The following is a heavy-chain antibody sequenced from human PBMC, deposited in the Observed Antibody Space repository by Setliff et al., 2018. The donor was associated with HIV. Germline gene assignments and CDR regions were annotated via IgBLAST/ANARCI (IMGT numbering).Heavy chain of an antibody. J-gene: IGHJ3*02. D-gene: IGHD3-10*01. Sequence: SETLSLTCSVSGGSISSGIHYWNWIRQHPGKGLEWIGYIDYSGSAYYNPSLESRITISLDRSQNQFSLDLSSVTAADTAVYYCATAGNFGSGTFLPFDCFDIWGQGTMVTVSS. CDR2: IDYSGSA. CDR3: ATAGNFGSGTFLPFDCFDI. CDR1: GGSISSGIHY. V-gene: IGHV4-31*03.